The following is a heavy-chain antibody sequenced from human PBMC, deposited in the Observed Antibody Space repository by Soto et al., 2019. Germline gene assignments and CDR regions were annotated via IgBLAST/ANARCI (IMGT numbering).Heavy chain of an antibody. CDR1: GGSVSSGSYY. CDR3: ARGGSMVATDY. V-gene: IGHV4-61*01. CDR2: IYYSGST. D-gene: IGHD3-10*01. Sequence: KPSETLSLTCTVSGGSVSSGSYYWSWIRQPPGKGLERIGYIYYSGSTNYNPSLKSRVTISVDTSKNQFSLKLSSVTAADTAVYYCARGGSMVATDYWGQGTLVTVSS. J-gene: IGHJ4*02.